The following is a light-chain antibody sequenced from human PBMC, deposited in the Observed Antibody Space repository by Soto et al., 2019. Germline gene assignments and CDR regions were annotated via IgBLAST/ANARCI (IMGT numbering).Light chain of an antibody. V-gene: IGKV3-20*01. CDR2: GAS. Sequence: EVVLTQSPGALSLSPGESATLSCRASQSVSDTHVAWYQQRLGQAPRLLIYGASSGATGIPDRFSGSGSGTDFTLTISRLEPEDFAIYYCQQYGGVPYTFGQGTKVDIK. J-gene: IGKJ2*01. CDR3: QQYGGVPYT. CDR1: QSVSDTH.